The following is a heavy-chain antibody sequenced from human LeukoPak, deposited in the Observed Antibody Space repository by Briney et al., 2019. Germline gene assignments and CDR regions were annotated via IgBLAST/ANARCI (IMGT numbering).Heavy chain of an antibody. Sequence: GGSLRLSCAGSGFTFSSYSMNWVRQAPGKGLEWVSSINSSSSYIYYADSVKGRSTISRHNAKKSLYLQMNSLRAEDTAVYYCARDQWLAHYYYMDVWGKGTTVTVSS. CDR1: GFTFSSYS. D-gene: IGHD6-19*01. J-gene: IGHJ6*03. CDR3: ARDQWLAHYYYMDV. V-gene: IGHV3-21*01. CDR2: INSSSSYI.